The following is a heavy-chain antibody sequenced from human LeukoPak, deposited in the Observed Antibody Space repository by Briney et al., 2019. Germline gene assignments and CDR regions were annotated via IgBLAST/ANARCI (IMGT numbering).Heavy chain of an antibody. D-gene: IGHD3-10*01. CDR2: ISYDGSNK. V-gene: IGHV3-30*04. Sequence: GGSLRLSCAASGFTVSSDSMGCVRQAAGKWLEWVAVISYDGSNKYCADSVKGLFTISRDNSKNTLYLQMNSLRPEDTAVYYCARDPYGSGSYCPGDYWGQGTLVTVSS. CDR1: GFTVSSDS. J-gene: IGHJ4*02. CDR3: ARDPYGSGSYCPGDY.